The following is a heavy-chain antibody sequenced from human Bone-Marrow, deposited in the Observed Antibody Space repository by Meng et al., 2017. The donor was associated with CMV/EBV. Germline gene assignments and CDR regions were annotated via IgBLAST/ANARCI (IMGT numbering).Heavy chain of an antibody. CDR2: IYYSGST. CDR1: GGSISSGGYY. D-gene: IGHD2-2*01. V-gene: IGHV4-31*03. CDR3: ARDRYCSSTSCFPLHAFDI. Sequence: SETLSLTCTVSGGSISSGGYYWSWIRQHPGKGLEWIGYIYYSGSTYYNPSLKSRVTISVDTSKNQFSLKLSSVTAADTAVYYCARDRYCSSTSCFPLHAFDIWGQGTMVTVSS. J-gene: IGHJ3*02.